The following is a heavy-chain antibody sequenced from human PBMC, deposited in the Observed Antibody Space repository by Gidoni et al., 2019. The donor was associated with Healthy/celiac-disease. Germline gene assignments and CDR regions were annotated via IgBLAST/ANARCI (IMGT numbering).Heavy chain of an antibody. CDR3: ARDRGDDFWSGYPTPYYYYGMDV. V-gene: IGHV1-69*18. CDR2: IIPIFGTA. CDR1: GGTFSSYA. Sequence: QVQLVQSGAEVKKPGSSVKVSCKASGGTFSSYAIRWVRQAPGQGLEWRGSIIPIFGTANYAKKFQGRVKIAADESTRTAYLELSSLRSEDTAVYYGARDRGDDFWSGYPTPYYYYGMDVWGQGTTVTVSS. J-gene: IGHJ6*02. D-gene: IGHD3-3*01.